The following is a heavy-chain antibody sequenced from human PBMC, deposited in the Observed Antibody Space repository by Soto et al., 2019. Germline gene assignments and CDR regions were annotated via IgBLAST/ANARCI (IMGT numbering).Heavy chain of an antibody. CDR2: ISLSGSTK. CDR1: GFTLSSYE. J-gene: IGHJ4*02. Sequence: EVKLVESGGGLIQPGGSLRLSCAASGFTLSSYEMNWVRQAPGKGLEWVSYISLSGSTKYYADSVKGRFTISRDNARNSLYLEMNSLRAEDTAVYYCARGFLGYCSGGSCSGYFDYWGQGTLVTVSS. CDR3: ARGFLGYCSGGSCSGYFDY. V-gene: IGHV3-48*03. D-gene: IGHD2-15*01.